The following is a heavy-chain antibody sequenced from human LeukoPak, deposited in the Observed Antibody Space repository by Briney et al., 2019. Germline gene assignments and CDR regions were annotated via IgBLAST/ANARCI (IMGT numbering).Heavy chain of an antibody. D-gene: IGHD6-19*01. CDR2: IYYSGST. CDR3: ARGSKAGTLIDY. J-gene: IGHJ4*02. Sequence: SETLSLTCTVSGGSISSSSYYWGWIRQPPGKGLEWIGNIYYSGSTYYNPSLKSRVTISEDTSKNQFSLKLSSVTAADTAVYYCARGSKAGTLIDYWGQGTLVTVSS. CDR1: GGSISSSSYY. V-gene: IGHV4-39*07.